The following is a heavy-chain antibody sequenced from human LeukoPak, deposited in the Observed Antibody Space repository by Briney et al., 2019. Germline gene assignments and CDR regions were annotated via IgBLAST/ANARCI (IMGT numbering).Heavy chain of an antibody. D-gene: IGHD1-26*01. CDR1: GFTFSSYS. V-gene: IGHV3-64*02. CDR2: IGGGGVTT. J-gene: IGHJ2*01. CDR3: AREGGGSGLWYYDL. Sequence: AGESLRLSCAASGFTFSSYSMHWVRQAPGKGPEFVSVIGGGGVTTFYADSVKDRFTISRDNSKNTLYLEMGSLRAKDMAVYYCAREGGGSGLWYYDLWGRGTLVTVSS.